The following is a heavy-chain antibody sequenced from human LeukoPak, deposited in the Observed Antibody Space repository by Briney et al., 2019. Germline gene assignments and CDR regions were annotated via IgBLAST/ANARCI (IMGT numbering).Heavy chain of an antibody. V-gene: IGHV3-7*01. D-gene: IGHD5-24*01. Sequence: GGSLRLSCAVSGFTFNGSWMSWVRQAPGKGLEWVATIKQDGSEKYYVDSVKGRFTISRDNAKNSLYLQMNSLRAEDTAVYYCAITRRDGYTSVSFDYWGQGILVTVSS. J-gene: IGHJ4*02. CDR2: IKQDGSEK. CDR1: GFTFNGSW. CDR3: AITRRDGYTSVSFDY.